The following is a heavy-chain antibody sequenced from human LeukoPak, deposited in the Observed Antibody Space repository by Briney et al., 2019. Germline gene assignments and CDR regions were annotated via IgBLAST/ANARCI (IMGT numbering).Heavy chain of an antibody. CDR2: IRGKANSYAT. Sequence: GGSLRLSCAASGFTFSGSAMHWVRQASGKGLEWVGRIRGKANSYATAYAASVKGRFTISKDDSKNTAYLQMNSLKTEDTAVYYCTRKVVGATGIDYWGQGTLVTVSS. D-gene: IGHD1-26*01. V-gene: IGHV3-73*01. CDR1: GFTFSGSA. CDR3: TRKVVGATGIDY. J-gene: IGHJ4*02.